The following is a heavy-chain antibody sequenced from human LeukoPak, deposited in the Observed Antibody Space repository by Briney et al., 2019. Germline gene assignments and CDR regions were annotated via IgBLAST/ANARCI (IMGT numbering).Heavy chain of an antibody. CDR3: ARAPIEVWTIAV. V-gene: IGHV4-61*02. D-gene: IGHD1-1*01. Sequence: SETLSLTCTVSGGSISSGSYYWSWIRQPAGKGLEWIGRIYTSGSTNYNPSLKSRVTISVDTSKNQFSLKLSSVTAADTAVYYCARAPIEVWTIAVWGQGTLVTVSS. J-gene: IGHJ4*02. CDR1: GGSISSGSYY. CDR2: IYTSGST.